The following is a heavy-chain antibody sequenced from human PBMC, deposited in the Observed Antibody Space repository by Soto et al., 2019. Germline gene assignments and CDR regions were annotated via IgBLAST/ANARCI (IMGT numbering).Heavy chain of an antibody. Sequence: ASVKVSCKASGGTFSSYAISWVRQAPGQGLEWMGGIIPIFGTANYAQKFQGRVTITADKSTSTAYMELSSLRSEDTAVYYCARGYNQLTYPDVWGQGTTVTVSS. CDR2: IIPIFGTA. J-gene: IGHJ6*02. CDR1: GGTFSSYA. V-gene: IGHV1-69*06. D-gene: IGHD2-2*02. CDR3: ARGYNQLTYPDV.